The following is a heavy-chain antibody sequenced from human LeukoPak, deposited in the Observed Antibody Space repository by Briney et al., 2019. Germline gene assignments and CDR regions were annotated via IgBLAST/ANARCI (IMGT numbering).Heavy chain of an antibody. D-gene: IGHD1-26*01. J-gene: IGHJ4*02. CDR2: INTYNDNT. V-gene: IGHV1-18*01. Sequence: ASVTVSCTASVYTFTSYGMSCMRRAPGQGLEWMGWINTYNDNTDYAQKVQGRVTMTTDTSTSTAYMELTSLRSDDTAVYYCARGWELHEWGQGTLVTVSS. CDR3: ARGWELHE. CDR1: VYTFTSYG.